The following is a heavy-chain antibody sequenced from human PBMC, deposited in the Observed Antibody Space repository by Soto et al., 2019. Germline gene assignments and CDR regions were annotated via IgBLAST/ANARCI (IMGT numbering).Heavy chain of an antibody. V-gene: IGHV3-21*06. J-gene: IGHJ4*02. Sequence: GGSLRLSCVASGFTFRTCTMNWVRQAPGKGLEWVSSISGTGGSMHYADSVKGRFTISRDNSKNSLYLQMNSLRADDTAVYYCARDLDTTVASFDFWGLGTLVTVSS. CDR1: GFTFRTCT. CDR2: ISGTGGSM. CDR3: ARDLDTTVASFDF. D-gene: IGHD4-4*01.